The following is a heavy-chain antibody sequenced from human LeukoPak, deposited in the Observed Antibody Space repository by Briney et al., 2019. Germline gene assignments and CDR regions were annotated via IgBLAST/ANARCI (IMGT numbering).Heavy chain of an antibody. CDR3: AREYYDILTGYYPRRYYYGMDV. CDR2: IIPILGIA. Sequence: SVKVSCKASGGTFSSYAISWVRQAPGQGLEWMGRIIPILGIANYAQKFQGRVTITADKSTSTAYMELSSLRSEDTAVYYCAREYYDILTGYYPRRYYYGMDVWGQGTTVTVSS. D-gene: IGHD3-9*01. V-gene: IGHV1-69*04. J-gene: IGHJ6*02. CDR1: GGTFSSYA.